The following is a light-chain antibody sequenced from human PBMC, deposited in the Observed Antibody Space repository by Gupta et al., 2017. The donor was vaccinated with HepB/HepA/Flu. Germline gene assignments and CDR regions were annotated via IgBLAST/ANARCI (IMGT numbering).Light chain of an antibody. Sequence: SAELTQPPSVSVSPGQTARITCSGDVLPNQYAYWYQQKPGQAPVLIVYKDTERPPGTPERFSGSSSGATVTLTISGVQAEDEADYYCQSADSSGTFYVFGTGTKVSIL. V-gene: IGLV3-25*03. CDR1: VLPNQY. J-gene: IGLJ1*01. CDR2: KDT. CDR3: QSADSSGTFYV.